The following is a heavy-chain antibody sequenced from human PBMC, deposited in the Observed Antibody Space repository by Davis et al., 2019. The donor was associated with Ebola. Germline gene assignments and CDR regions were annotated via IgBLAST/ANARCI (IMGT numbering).Heavy chain of an antibody. CDR2: INPNSGGT. J-gene: IGHJ3*02. CDR1: GGTFSSYA. D-gene: IGHD1-26*01. V-gene: IGHV1-2*02. Sequence: ASVKVSCKASGGTFSSYAISWVRQAPGQGLEWMGWINPNSGGTNYAQKFQGRVTMTRDTSISTAYMELSSLRSEDTAVYYCATDTLGSYYSHDIWGQGTMVTVSS. CDR3: ATDTLGSYYSHDI.